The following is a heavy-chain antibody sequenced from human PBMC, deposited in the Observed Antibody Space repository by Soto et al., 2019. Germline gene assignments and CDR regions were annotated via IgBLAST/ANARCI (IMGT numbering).Heavy chain of an antibody. CDR3: ARRVYYDFWSGSEGYFDL. CDR1: GGSISSGDYF. Sequence: QVQLQESGPGQVKPSQTLCLTCTVSGGSISSGDYFWSWIRQPPGKGLEWIGYIYYGGNTYYNPSLKSRLVISVDTSRNQFSLKLSSVTAADTAVYYCARRVYYDFWSGSEGYFDLWGRGTLVTVSS. CDR2: IYYGGNT. D-gene: IGHD3-3*01. V-gene: IGHV4-30-4*01. J-gene: IGHJ2*01.